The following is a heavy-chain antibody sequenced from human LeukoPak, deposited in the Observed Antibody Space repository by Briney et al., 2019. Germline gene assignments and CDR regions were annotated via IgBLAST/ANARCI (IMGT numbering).Heavy chain of an antibody. CDR3: ARAHDFWSGYLDY. V-gene: IGHV4-59*11. D-gene: IGHD3-3*01. CDR2: IYYSGST. J-gene: IGHJ4*02. CDR1: GGSISSHY. Sequence: SETLSLTCTVSGGSISSHYWSWIWQPPGKGLEWIGYIYYSGSTNHNPSLKSRVTISVDTSKNQFSLKLSSVTAADTAVYYCARAHDFWSGYLDYWGQGTLVTVSS.